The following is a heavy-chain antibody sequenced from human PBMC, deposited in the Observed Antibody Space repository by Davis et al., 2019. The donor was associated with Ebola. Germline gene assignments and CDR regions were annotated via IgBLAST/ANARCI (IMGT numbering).Heavy chain of an antibody. Sequence: GESLKISCEASGFTFRSFGMHWVRQAPGKGLEWVAVISFDESHKYYADSVKGRFTISRDNSKNTLFLQMNSLRVEDTALYYCAKDATVAPMGYYFDYWGRGSLVTVSS. J-gene: IGHJ4*02. CDR3: AKDATVAPMGYYFDY. CDR2: ISFDESHK. D-gene: IGHD6-19*01. CDR1: GFTFRSFG. V-gene: IGHV3-30*18.